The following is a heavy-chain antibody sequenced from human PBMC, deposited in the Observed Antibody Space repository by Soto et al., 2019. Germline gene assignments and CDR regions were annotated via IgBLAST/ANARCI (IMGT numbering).Heavy chain of an antibody. J-gene: IGHJ4*02. Sequence: GASVKVSCXASGYTFTSYGISWVRQAPGQGLEWMGWISAYNGNTNYAQKLQGRVTMTTDTSTSTAYMELRSLRSDDTAVYYCARDTSARRELLGSGYFDYWGQGTLVTVSS. CDR2: ISAYNGNT. D-gene: IGHD1-26*01. V-gene: IGHV1-18*01. CDR3: ARDTSARRELLGSGYFDY. CDR1: GYTFTSYG.